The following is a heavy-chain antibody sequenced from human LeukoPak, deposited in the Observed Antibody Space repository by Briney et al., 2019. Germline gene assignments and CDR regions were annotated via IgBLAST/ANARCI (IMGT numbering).Heavy chain of an antibody. D-gene: IGHD1-1*01. V-gene: IGHV4-34*01. CDR3: ARPGYWYFDL. Sequence: SETLSLTCAVYGGSFSGYYWSCIRQPPGKGLEWIGEINHSGSTNYNPSLKSRVTISVDTSKNQFSLKLSSVTAADTAVYYCARPGYWYFDLWGRGTLVTVSS. J-gene: IGHJ2*01. CDR2: INHSGST. CDR1: GGSFSGYY.